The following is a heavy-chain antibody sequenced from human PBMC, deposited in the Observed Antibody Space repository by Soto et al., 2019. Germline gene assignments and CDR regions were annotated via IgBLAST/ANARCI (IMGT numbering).Heavy chain of an antibody. V-gene: IGHV3-74*01. Sequence: GGSLRLSCAASGFTFSSYWMHWVRQAPGKGLVWVSRINSDGSSTSYADSVKGRFTISRDNAKNTLYLQMNSLRAEDTAVYYCTADIPNISANYGMDVWGQGTTVTVSS. J-gene: IGHJ6*02. D-gene: IGHD6-25*01. CDR1: GFTFSSYW. CDR3: TADIPNISANYGMDV. CDR2: INSDGSST.